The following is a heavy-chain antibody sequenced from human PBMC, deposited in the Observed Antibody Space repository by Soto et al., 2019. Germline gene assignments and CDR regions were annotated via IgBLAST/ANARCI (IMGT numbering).Heavy chain of an antibody. CDR2: IHYNGNT. D-gene: IGHD2-21*01. J-gene: IGHJ4*02. V-gene: IGHV4-59*01. CDR1: GDSISAYS. CDR3: THLLSLAHPYSYL. Sequence: PSETLSLTCTVSGDSISAYSWSWVRQPPGKGLEWIGNIHYNGNTKYNPSLKSRVTMSVDTSKNQFSLKLISVTAADTAVYYCTHLLSLAHPYSYLWGQGTQVTVSS.